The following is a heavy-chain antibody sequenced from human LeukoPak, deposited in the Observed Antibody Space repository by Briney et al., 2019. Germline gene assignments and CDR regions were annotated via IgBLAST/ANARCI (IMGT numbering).Heavy chain of an antibody. CDR3: ARDSVHCSSTSCSIDY. CDR2: IYYSGST. V-gene: IGHV4-61*01. J-gene: IGHJ4*02. Sequence: SETLSLTCTVSGGSVSSGNYYWSWIRRPPGKGLEWIGYIYYSGSTNYNPSLKSRVTISVDTSKNQFSLKVSSVTAADTAVYYCARDSVHCSSTSCSIDYWGQGTLVTVSS. D-gene: IGHD2-2*01. CDR1: GGSVSSGNYY.